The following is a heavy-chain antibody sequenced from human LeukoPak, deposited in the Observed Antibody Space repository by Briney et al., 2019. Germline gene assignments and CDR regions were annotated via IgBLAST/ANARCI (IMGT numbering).Heavy chain of an antibody. CDR1: GGSFSGYY. Sequence: SETLSLTCAVYGGSFSGYYWSWIRQPPGKGLEWIGEINHSGSTNYNPSLKSRVTISVDTSKNQFSLKLSSVTAADTAVYYCARPPHRGYYYYMDVWGKGTTVTVSS. D-gene: IGHD1-14*01. V-gene: IGHV4-34*01. CDR2: INHSGST. J-gene: IGHJ6*03. CDR3: ARPPHRGYYYYMDV.